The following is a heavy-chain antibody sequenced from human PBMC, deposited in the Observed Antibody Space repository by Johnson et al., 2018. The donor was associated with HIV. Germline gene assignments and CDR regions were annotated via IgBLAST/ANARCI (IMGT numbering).Heavy chain of an antibody. CDR3: TRDADGSAYYGAFDV. V-gene: IGHV3-15*01. CDR1: GFTFSDAW. Sequence: VQLVESGGDLVKPGGSLRLSCAASGFTFSDAWMNWVRQAPGKGLEWVGRLKSKTDGGTTDHAAPVKGRFSISRDDSKSFAYLQMNSLKPEDTAVYYCTRDADGSAYYGAFDVWGQGTMVTVSS. D-gene: IGHD3-22*01. J-gene: IGHJ3*01. CDR2: LKSKTDGGTT.